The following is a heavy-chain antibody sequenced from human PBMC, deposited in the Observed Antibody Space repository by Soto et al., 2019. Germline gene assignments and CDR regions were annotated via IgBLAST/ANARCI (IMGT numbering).Heavy chain of an antibody. CDR1: GGTFSSYA. D-gene: IGHD2-21*02. CDR2: IIPIFGTA. Sequence: QVPLVQSGAEVKKPGSSVKVSCKASGGTFSSYAISWVRQAPGQGLEWMGGIIPIFGTANYAQKFQGRVTITADKSTSTAYMELSSLRSEDTAVYYCARDAVVTAIVGVDSGPYGMDVWGQGTTVTVSS. V-gene: IGHV1-69*06. CDR3: ARDAVVTAIVGVDSGPYGMDV. J-gene: IGHJ6*02.